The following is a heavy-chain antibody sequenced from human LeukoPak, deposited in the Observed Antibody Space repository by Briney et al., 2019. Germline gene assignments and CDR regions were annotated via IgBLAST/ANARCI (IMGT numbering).Heavy chain of an antibody. V-gene: IGHV4-59*08. J-gene: IGHJ4*02. Sequence: SETLSLTCTVSGGSISSYYWSWIRQPPGKGLEWIEYIYYSGSTNYNPSLKSRLTISVDTSKNQFSLKLSSVTAADTAVYYCARLGRDYDILTGYYHPPLWGQGTLVTVSS. D-gene: IGHD3-9*01. CDR2: IYYSGST. CDR3: ARLGRDYDILTGYYHPPL. CDR1: GGSISSYY.